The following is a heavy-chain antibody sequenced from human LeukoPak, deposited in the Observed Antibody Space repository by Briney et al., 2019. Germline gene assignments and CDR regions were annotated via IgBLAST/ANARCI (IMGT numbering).Heavy chain of an antibody. J-gene: IGHJ3*02. Sequence: EGSLRLSCAASGFTFSSYAMSWVRQAPGKGLEWVSAISGSGGSTYYADSVKGRFTISRDNSKNTLYLQMNSLRAEDTAVYYCAKPNSGNNAFDIWGQGTMVTVSS. CDR1: GFTFSSYA. V-gene: IGHV3-23*01. D-gene: IGHD5-12*01. CDR3: AKPNSGNNAFDI. CDR2: ISGSGGST.